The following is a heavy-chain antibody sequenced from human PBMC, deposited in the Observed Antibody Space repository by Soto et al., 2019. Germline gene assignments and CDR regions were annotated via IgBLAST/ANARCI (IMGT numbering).Heavy chain of an antibody. J-gene: IGHJ6*04. CDR3: ARVHPDGFTPSYYGWEV. Sequence: GASVKVSCKASGYTFTSYAMHWVRQAPGQRLEWMGWINAGNGNTKYSQKFQGRVTITRDTSASTAYMELSSLRSEDTAVYYCARVHPDGFTPSYYGWEVWGKGTRFTVSS. V-gene: IGHV1-3*01. CDR1: GYTFTSYA. CDR2: INAGNGNT.